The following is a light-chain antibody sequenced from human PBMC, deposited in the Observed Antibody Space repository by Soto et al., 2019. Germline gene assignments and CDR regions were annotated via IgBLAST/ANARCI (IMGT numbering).Light chain of an antibody. Sequence: DIQMTQSASSLYACLGDRVTIXCRASRTFHSDLSWFEQKPGRAHELLVYATSSLQGGGPSRFTGGGSGTHFTPTISGLQPEDFATYFCQQSYNTPITFGQGTRLEIK. V-gene: IGKV1-39*01. CDR2: ATS. CDR3: QQSYNTPIT. CDR1: RTFHSD. J-gene: IGKJ5*01.